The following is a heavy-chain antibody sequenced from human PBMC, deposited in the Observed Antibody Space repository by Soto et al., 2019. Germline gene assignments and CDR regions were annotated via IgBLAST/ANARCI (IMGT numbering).Heavy chain of an antibody. V-gene: IGHV3-23*01. CDR3: AKKCAEPTTNTEGINWFDP. J-gene: IGHJ5*02. D-gene: IGHD1-1*01. Sequence: SLRLSCEGFGFTFDSYAMSWVREAPRKGLGWVSAISGSGGSTYYADSVKGRFTISRDNSKNTLYLQMNSLRDEDTAVYYCAKKCAEPTTNTEGINWFDPRGQRTTVTISS. CDR2: ISGSGGST. CDR1: GFTFDSYA.